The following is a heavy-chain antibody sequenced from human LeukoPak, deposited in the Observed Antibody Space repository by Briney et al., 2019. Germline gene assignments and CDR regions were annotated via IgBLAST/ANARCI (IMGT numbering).Heavy chain of an antibody. J-gene: IGHJ4*02. CDR2: IYSGGST. D-gene: IGHD6-19*01. CDR1: GFTVSSNY. Sequence: GGSLRLSCAASGFTVSSNYMSWVRQAPGKGLEWVSVIYSGGSTYYADSVKGRFTISRDNSKNTLYLQVNSLRAEDTAVYYCARVIGSGWYYYFDYWGQGTLVTVSS. CDR3: ARVIGSGWYYYFDY. V-gene: IGHV3-66*01.